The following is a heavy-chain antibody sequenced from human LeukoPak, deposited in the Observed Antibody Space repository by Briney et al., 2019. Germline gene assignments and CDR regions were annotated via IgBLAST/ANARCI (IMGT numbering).Heavy chain of an antibody. V-gene: IGHV4-34*01. D-gene: IGHD1-26*01. J-gene: IGHJ4*02. Sequence: SETLSLTCAVYGGSFSGYYWSWIRQPPGKGLEWIGEINRSGSTNYNPSLKSRVTISVDTSKNQFSLKLSSVTAADTAVYYCARVVGATRDSWIDYWGQGTLVTVSS. CDR1: GGSFSGYY. CDR2: INRSGST. CDR3: ARVVGATRDSWIDY.